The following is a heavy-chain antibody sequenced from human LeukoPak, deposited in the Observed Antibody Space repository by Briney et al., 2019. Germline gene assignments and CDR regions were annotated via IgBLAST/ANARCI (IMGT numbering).Heavy chain of an antibody. J-gene: IGHJ4*02. Sequence: SETLSLTCSVFGDSISGYYWSWLRQPPGKGLEWIAWIFYTGSTNYNPSLKSRVSISVDTSKNHLSLKLSSVAAADTAVYYCARGNSGNYYHYFDYWGQGTLVTVSS. CDR1: GDSISGYY. CDR2: IFYTGST. D-gene: IGHD1-26*01. CDR3: ARGNSGNYYHYFDY. V-gene: IGHV4-59*08.